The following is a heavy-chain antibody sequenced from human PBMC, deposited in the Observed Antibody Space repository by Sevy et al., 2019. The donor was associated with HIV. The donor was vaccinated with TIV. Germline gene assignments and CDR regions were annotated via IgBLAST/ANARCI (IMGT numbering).Heavy chain of an antibody. Sequence: ASMKVSCKASGYTFTGYYMHWVRQAPGQGLEWMGWINPNSGGTNYAQKFQGRVTMTRDTSISTAYMELSRLRSDDTAVYYCARDLVQLERRSCWGQGTLVTVSS. D-gene: IGHD1-1*01. CDR3: ARDLVQLERRSC. V-gene: IGHV1-2*02. CDR1: GYTFTGYY. CDR2: INPNSGGT. J-gene: IGHJ4*02.